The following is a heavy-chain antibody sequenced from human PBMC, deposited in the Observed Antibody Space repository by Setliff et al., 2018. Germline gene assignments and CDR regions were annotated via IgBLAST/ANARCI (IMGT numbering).Heavy chain of an antibody. V-gene: IGHV1-18*04. Sequence: GASVKVSCKTSGFRFTSFGFSWVRQAPGQGLEWMGWISPYSGESNYAQKFQDRLTVTADTSSKTTYMELRSLTSDDTAVYFCTRSRAPRVVLAADFDLWGLGTLVTVS. CDR1: GFRFTSFG. J-gene: IGHJ4*02. CDR3: TRSRAPRVVLAADFDL. D-gene: IGHD2-15*01. CDR2: ISPYSGES.